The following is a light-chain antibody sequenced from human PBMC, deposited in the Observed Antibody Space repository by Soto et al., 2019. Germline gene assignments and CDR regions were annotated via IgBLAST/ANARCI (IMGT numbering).Light chain of an antibody. V-gene: IGKV3-15*01. CDR2: GAS. J-gene: IGKJ2*01. CDR3: QQYNNWPYT. CDR1: QSVSSN. Sequence: EIVMTQSPATLSVSPGERATLSCRASQSVSSNLAWYQQKPGQAPRLLISGASTRATGTPASFSGSGSGTEFTLTISSLQSEDFAVYYCQQYNNWPYTFGQGTKLEIK.